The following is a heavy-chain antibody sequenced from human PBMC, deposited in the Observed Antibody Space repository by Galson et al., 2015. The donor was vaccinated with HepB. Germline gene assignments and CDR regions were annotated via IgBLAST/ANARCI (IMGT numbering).Heavy chain of an antibody. CDR1: GFTVSGNY. D-gene: IGHD3-16*01. J-gene: IGHJ6*03. V-gene: IGHV3-53*01. CDR3: AVGGSSDSYYYMDV. CDR2: IHSGGST. Sequence: SLRLSCAASGFTVSGNYISWVRQAPGKGLEWVSVIHSGGSTYYADSVKGRFTISRDNSKSTLYLQMNSLRADDTAVYYCAVGGSSDSYYYMDVWGKGTTVTVS.